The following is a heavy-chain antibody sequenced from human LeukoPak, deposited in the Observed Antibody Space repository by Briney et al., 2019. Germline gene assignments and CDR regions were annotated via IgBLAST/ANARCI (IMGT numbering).Heavy chain of an antibody. CDR1: GFTFSSYA. V-gene: IGHV3-23*01. Sequence: GGSLRLSCTASGFTFSSYAMSWVRQAPGKGLEWVSGISGSGGSTYYADSVKGRFTISRDNSKNTLYLQMNSLRAEDTAVYYCAKDRRFGELLSPYYYYYMDVWGKGTTVTISS. D-gene: IGHD3-10*01. J-gene: IGHJ6*03. CDR2: ISGSGGST. CDR3: AKDRRFGELLSPYYYYYMDV.